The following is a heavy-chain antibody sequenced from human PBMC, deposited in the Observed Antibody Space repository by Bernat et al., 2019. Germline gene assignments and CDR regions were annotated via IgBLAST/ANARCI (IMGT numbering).Heavy chain of an antibody. Sequence: EVQLVESGGGLVQPGGSLRLSCAASGFTFSSPWMTWVRQAPGKGLEWVANIKQDGSTIYYVDSVKGRFTISRDNAKNSLYLQVNSLGVEDKAMFYCARRRGDHSTFDYWGQGTLVTVSS. CDR2: IKQDGSTI. CDR3: ARRRGDHSTFDY. V-gene: IGHV3-7*03. CDR1: GFTFSSPW. J-gene: IGHJ4*02. D-gene: IGHD2/OR15-2a*01.